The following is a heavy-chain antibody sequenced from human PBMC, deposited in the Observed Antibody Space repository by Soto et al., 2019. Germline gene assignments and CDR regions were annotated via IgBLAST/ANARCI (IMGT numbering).Heavy chain of an antibody. CDR3: ARYHYYYCMDV. V-gene: IGHV1-8*01. D-gene: IGHD3-22*01. Sequence: QVQLVQSGAEVRKPGASVKVSCKASGYTFTTYDINWVRQATGQGLEWMGWMNPNSGNTVYAQKFQGRVTMTRNTSITTAYMELTSPTSDDTAVYYCARYHYYYCMDVWGQGTTVTVSS. CDR2: MNPNSGNT. CDR1: GYTFTTYD. J-gene: IGHJ6*02.